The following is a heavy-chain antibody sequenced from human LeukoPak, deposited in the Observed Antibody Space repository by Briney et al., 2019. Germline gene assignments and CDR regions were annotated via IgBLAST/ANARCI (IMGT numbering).Heavy chain of an antibody. CDR1: GFTFSSYA. CDR2: TSGSGGST. Sequence: HTGGSLRLSCAASGFTFSSYAMSWVRQAPGKGLEWVSATSGSGGSTYYADSVKGRFTISRDNSKNTLYLQMNSLRAEDTAVYYCAKVLRYFDWLPGHWGQGTLVTVSS. J-gene: IGHJ4*02. CDR3: AKVLRYFDWLPGH. D-gene: IGHD3-9*01. V-gene: IGHV3-23*01.